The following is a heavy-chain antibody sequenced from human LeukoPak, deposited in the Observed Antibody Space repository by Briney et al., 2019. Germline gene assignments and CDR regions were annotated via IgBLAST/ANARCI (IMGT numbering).Heavy chain of an antibody. Sequence: GGSLRLSCVASGFTFSSRDWMTWVRQAPGKGLEWVANIKQDGSEKNYVDSVKGRFTVSRDNAKTALYLQMNSLRGEDTAVYYCVRESGYSSLFDYWGQGTLVAVSS. CDR1: GFTFSSRDW. CDR3: VRESGYSSLFDY. CDR2: IKQDGSEK. J-gene: IGHJ4*02. V-gene: IGHV3-7*01. D-gene: IGHD4-11*01.